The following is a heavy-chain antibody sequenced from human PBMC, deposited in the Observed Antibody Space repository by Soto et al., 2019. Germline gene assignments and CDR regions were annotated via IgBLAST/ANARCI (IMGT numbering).Heavy chain of an antibody. V-gene: IGHV3-33*01. J-gene: IGHJ6*02. D-gene: IGHD3-10*01. CDR3: ARVLREWVRGVIWGGDHSHYYGMDV. CDR1: GFTFSSYG. Sequence: QVQLVESGGGVVQPGRSLRLSCAASGFTFSSYGMHWVRQAPGKGLEWVAVIWYDGSNKYYADSVKGRFTISRDNSKNTLYLQMNSLRAEDTAVYYCARVLREWVRGVIWGGDHSHYYGMDVWGQGTTVTVSS. CDR2: IWYDGSNK.